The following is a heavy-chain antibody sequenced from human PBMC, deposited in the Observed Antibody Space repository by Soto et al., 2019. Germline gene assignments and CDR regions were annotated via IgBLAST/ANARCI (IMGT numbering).Heavy chain of an antibody. J-gene: IGHJ4*02. CDR1: GYAFGGYA. CDR2: VSAYSGQT. V-gene: IGHV1-18*04. CDR3: ARPSGSYGDYAWSLAY. D-gene: IGHD4-17*01. Sequence: QVQLVQSGAEVKNPGASVKVSCKASGYAFGGYAISWVRQAPGQGLEWMGWVSAYSGQTDYAQNLQGRVSMTTETSTSTAYMELGSLTSDDTAVYYCARPSGSYGDYAWSLAYWGQGTLVTVSS.